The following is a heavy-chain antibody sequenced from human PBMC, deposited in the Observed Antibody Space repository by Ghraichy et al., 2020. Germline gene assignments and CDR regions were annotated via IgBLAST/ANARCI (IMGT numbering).Heavy chain of an antibody. CDR1: GFIFSSYS. D-gene: IGHD2-21*02. CDR3: AAVVVTASGVYYYYGMDV. CDR2: ISSTGIYI. Sequence: GESLNISCAASGFIFSSYSMNWVRQAPGKGLEWVSSISSTGIYIYYADSVKGRFTISRDNAKDSLYLQMNSLRAEDTAVYYCAAVVVTASGVYYYYGMDVWGQGTTVTVSS. J-gene: IGHJ6*02. V-gene: IGHV3-21*01.